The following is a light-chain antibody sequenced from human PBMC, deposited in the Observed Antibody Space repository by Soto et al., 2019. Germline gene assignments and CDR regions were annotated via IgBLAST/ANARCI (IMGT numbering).Light chain of an antibody. CDR1: NIGIKN. CDR3: QVWDSDSDPVV. Sequence: SYFLTQPPSVSVAPGQTARLTCEGYNIGIKNVHWYQQKPGQAPVLVLYNDDDRPSGIPERFSGSNSGNTATLTLSRVEAGDEADYYCQVWDSDSDPVVFGGGTQLTVL. V-gene: IGLV3-21*02. J-gene: IGLJ2*01. CDR2: NDD.